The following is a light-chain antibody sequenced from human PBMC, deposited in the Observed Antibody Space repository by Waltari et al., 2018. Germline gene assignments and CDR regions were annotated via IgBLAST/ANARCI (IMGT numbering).Light chain of an antibody. CDR3: CSYAGSYTSL. CDR2: DVS. J-gene: IGLJ2*01. Sequence: QSALTQPRSVSGSPGQSVTISCTGTSSDVGGYNYVSWYQQHPGKAPKLMIYDVSKRPSGVPDRFSGSKSGKTASLTISGLQAEDEADYYCCSYAGSYTSLFGGGTKLTVL. CDR1: SSDVGGYNY. V-gene: IGLV2-11*01.